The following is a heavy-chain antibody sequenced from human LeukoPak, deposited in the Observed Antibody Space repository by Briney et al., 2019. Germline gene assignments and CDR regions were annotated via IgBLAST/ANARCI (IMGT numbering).Heavy chain of an antibody. V-gene: IGHV4-30-2*01. J-gene: IGHJ3*02. Sequence: PSETLSLTCAVSGGSISSGGYSWSWIRQPPGKGLEWIGYIYHSGSTYYNPSLKSRVTISVDRSKNQFSLKLSSVTAADTAVYYCASSGRYCSSTSCYGGAFDIWGQGTMVTVSS. CDR3: ASSGRYCSSTSCYGGAFDI. D-gene: IGHD2-2*01. CDR2: IYHSGST. CDR1: GGSISSGGYS.